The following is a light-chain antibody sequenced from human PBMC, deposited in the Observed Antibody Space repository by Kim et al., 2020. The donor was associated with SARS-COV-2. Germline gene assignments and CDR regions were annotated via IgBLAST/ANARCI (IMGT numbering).Light chain of an antibody. V-gene: IGLV4-69*01. CDR2: SNSDGSH. Sequence: ASVKPTCTLSSGNSNYAIAWHQQQPEKGPRYLMKSNSDGSHSKGDGIPDRFSGSITGAERYLTISSLQSEDEADYYCQTWDTGIRVFGGGTQLTVL. J-gene: IGLJ3*02. CDR3: QTWDTGIRV. CDR1: SGNSNYA.